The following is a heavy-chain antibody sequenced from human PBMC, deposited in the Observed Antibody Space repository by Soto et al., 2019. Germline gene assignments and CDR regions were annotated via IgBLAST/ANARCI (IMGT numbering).Heavy chain of an antibody. Sequence: QVQLQESGPGLVKPSETLSLTCTVSGGSISSYYWSWIRQPPGKGLEWIGYIYYSGTTNYNPSLKRLLTISVDTSKNQFSLKLSSVTAADTAVYYCGRSCWSFHVADAFDIWGQGTMVTVSS. D-gene: IGHD1-26*01. CDR3: GRSCWSFHVADAFDI. CDR2: IYYSGTT. J-gene: IGHJ3*02. V-gene: IGHV4-59*08. CDR1: GGSISSYY.